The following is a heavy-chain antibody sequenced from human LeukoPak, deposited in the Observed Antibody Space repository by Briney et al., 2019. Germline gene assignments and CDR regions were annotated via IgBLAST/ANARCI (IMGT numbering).Heavy chain of an antibody. CDR2: IYPGDSDT. V-gene: IGHV5-51*01. Sequence: GESLKISCKGSGSSFTSYWIGWVRQMPGKGLEWMGIIYPGDSDTRYSTSFQGQLPLSADKSISTAYLQWSSLKASDTAMYYCARRSPGMRFDYWGQGTLVTVSS. J-gene: IGHJ4*02. CDR3: ARRSPGMRFDY. CDR1: GSSFTSYW.